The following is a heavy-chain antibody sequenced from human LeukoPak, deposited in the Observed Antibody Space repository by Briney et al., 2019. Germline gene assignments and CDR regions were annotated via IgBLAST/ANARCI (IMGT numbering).Heavy chain of an antibody. J-gene: IGHJ4*02. Sequence: GGSLRLSCAPSGFTFDTYAMHWVRQAPGKGLEWVAVISYDGGNRNYADSVKGRFTISRDNSKNTLYLEMNSLGPEDTAVYYCARDPPFSSGWSQNYFDYWGQGTLVTVSS. CDR1: GFTFDTYA. CDR3: ARDPPFSSGWSQNYFDY. CDR2: ISYDGGNR. V-gene: IGHV3-30*04. D-gene: IGHD6-19*01.